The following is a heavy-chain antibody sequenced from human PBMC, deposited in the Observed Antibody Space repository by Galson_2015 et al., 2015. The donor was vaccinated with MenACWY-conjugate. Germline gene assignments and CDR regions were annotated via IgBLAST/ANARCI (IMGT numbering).Heavy chain of an antibody. D-gene: IGHD1-26*01. J-gene: IGHJ4*02. Sequence: SLRLSCAASGFTFSNFGLSWVRKAPGEGPEWVSSIGGSGDSTYYADSVKGRFTISRDNSRNTLSLQMNSLRAEDTAVYYCAKFGPSGGVTTGWSLHLDSWGQGTPVTVSS. V-gene: IGHV3-23*01. CDR2: IGGSGDST. CDR1: GFTFSNFG. CDR3: AKFGPSGGVTTGWSLHLDS.